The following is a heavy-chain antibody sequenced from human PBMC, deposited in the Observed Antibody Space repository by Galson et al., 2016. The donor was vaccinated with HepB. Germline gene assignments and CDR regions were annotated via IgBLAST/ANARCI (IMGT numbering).Heavy chain of an antibody. V-gene: IGHV3-33*01. J-gene: IGHJ3*02. D-gene: IGHD3-3*01. CDR1: GFTFSSYG. Sequence: SLRLSCAASGFTFSSYGMLWVRQAPGRGLEWVAVIWYDGSNKYYADSVKGQFTISRDNSKNTLYLQVNSLRAEDTAVYYCAREGITVFGVVRHAFDIWGQGTMVTVSS. CDR2: IWYDGSNK. CDR3: AREGITVFGVVRHAFDI.